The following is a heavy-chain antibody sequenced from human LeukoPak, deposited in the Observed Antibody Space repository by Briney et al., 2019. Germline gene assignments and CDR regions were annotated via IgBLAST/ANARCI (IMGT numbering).Heavy chain of an antibody. CDR3: ARSRWQAVAGTAYFY. D-gene: IGHD6-19*01. Sequence: ASVKVSCKASGYTFNKYSISWVRQAPGQGLEWMGWINTDTGNPTYAQGFTGRFVFSLDTSVSTAYLQISSLKAEDTAVYYCARSRWQAVAGTAYFYWGQGTLVTVSS. V-gene: IGHV7-4-1*02. CDR2: INTDTGNP. CDR1: GYTFNKYS. J-gene: IGHJ4*02.